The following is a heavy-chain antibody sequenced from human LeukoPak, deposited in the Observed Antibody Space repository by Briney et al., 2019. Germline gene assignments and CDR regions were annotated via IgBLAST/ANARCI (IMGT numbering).Heavy chain of an antibody. J-gene: IGHJ4*02. D-gene: IGHD6-13*01. CDR3: ATNIAGPYYFDY. CDR1: GFTFDDYA. Sequence: TGGPLRLSCAASGFTFDDYAMHWVRQAPGKGLEWVSLISGDGGSTYYADSVKGRFTISRDNSKNSLYLQMNSLRTEDTALYYCATNIAGPYYFDYWGQGTLVTVSS. CDR2: ISGDGGST. V-gene: IGHV3-43*02.